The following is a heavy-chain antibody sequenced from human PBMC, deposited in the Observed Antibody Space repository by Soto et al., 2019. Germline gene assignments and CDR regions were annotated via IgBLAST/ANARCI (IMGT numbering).Heavy chain of an antibody. CDR2: IHSDANT. J-gene: IGHJ5*01. V-gene: IGHV3-53*01. CDR3: ARHVWLES. Sequence: PWGSLRLSCAASGFNVISNSMNLVRQSPGKGLEWLSLIHSDANTKYADSVKGRFTISRDSSENTVYLHMNTLRAEDTAVYYCARHVWLESWGQGTLVTVSS. CDR1: GFNVISNS.